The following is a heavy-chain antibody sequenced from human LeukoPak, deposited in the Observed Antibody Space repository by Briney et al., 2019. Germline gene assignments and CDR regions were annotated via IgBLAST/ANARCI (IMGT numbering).Heavy chain of an antibody. CDR3: ARSTAGLDY. V-gene: IGHV3-7*01. CDR1: GFTFSNYW. CDR2: IRQDGSEK. D-gene: IGHD1-1*01. J-gene: IGHJ4*02. Sequence: PGGSLRLSCAASGFTFSNYWMSWVRQAPGKGLEWVANIRQDGSEKYYVDFMRGRFTISRDNAKNSLYLQMSSLRAEDTAVYYCARSTAGLDYWGQGTLVTVSS.